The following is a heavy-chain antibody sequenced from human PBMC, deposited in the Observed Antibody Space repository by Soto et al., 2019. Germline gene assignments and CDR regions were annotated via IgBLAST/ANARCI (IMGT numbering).Heavy chain of an antibody. Sequence: QVQLVESGGGLVKPGGSLRLSCAASGFTFSDYYMSWIRQAPGKGLEWVSYITSGSTIYYADSVKGRFTISRDNAKNSLYLQMYSLRAEDTAVYYCARAPYSSGWYDYYYGMDVWGQGTTVTVSS. CDR1: GFTFSDYY. J-gene: IGHJ6*02. V-gene: IGHV3-11*01. D-gene: IGHD6-19*01. CDR2: ITSGSTI. CDR3: ARAPYSSGWYDYYYGMDV.